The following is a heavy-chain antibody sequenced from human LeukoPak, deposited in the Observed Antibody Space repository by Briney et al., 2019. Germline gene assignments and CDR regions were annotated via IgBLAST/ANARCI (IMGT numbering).Heavy chain of an antibody. V-gene: IGHV1-8*01. D-gene: IGHD6-13*01. CDR2: MNPNSGNT. Sequence: GASVKVSCKASGYTFTSYDINWVRQATGQGLEWMGWMNPNSGNTGYAQKFQGRITMTRNTSISTAYMELSSLTSEDTAVYYCARTAAAGNRRLNYWGQGTLVTVSS. CDR3: ARTAAAGNRRLNY. CDR1: GYTFTSYD. J-gene: IGHJ4*02.